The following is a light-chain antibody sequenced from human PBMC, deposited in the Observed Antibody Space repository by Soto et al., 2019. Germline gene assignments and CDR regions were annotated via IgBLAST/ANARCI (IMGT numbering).Light chain of an antibody. CDR3: SSYTSSSTLVYV. J-gene: IGLJ1*01. V-gene: IGLV2-14*01. Sequence: QSVLTQPASVSGSPGQSITISCTGTSSDVGGYNYVSWYQQHPGKAPKLMIYDVNNRPSGVANRFSGSKSGNTASLTISGLQPEDEADYYCSSYTSSSTLVYVFGTGTKLTVL. CDR2: DVN. CDR1: SSDVGGYNY.